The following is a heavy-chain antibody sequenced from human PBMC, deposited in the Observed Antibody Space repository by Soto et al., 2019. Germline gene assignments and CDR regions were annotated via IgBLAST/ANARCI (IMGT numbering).Heavy chain of an antibody. CDR1: GFTFSSHR. V-gene: IGHV3-74*01. CDR3: ADLFAGFDI. J-gene: IGHJ3*02. Sequence: EVQVVESGGDLVQPGGSLRLSCVASGFTFSSHRMHWVRQVPGKGLVWVAHITADGSSATYADSVKGRFTISRDNAKNTLYLQMNTLRVEDTAVYYCADLFAGFDIWGQGTMVTVSS. CDR2: ITADGSSA.